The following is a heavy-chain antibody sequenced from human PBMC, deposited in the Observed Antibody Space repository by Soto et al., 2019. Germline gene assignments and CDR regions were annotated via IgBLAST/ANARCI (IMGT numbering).Heavy chain of an antibody. V-gene: IGHV4-59*01. CDR3: ARDVGGTVTLEAAFDF. J-gene: IGHJ3*01. CDR1: GDSISDYY. D-gene: IGHD4-17*01. CDR2: IYYNGNT. Sequence: QVQLLASGPGLVKPSETLSLTCTVSGDSISDYYWSWIRQPPGKGLEWIGYIYYNGNTNYNPSLKRRVTMAXXTXKXQCSLRLSSVTAAATALYYCARDVGGTVTLEAAFDFGGQGTMVTVS.